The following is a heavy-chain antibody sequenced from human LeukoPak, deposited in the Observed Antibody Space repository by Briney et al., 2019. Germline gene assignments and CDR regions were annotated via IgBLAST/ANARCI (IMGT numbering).Heavy chain of an antibody. D-gene: IGHD2-15*01. J-gene: IGHJ4*02. CDR1: GYTFTSYD. CDR2: MNPNSGNT. Sequence: ASVKVSCKASGYTFTSYDINWVRQATGQGLEWMGWMNPNSGNTGYAQKFQGRVTMTRNTSISTAYMELSSLRSEDTAVYYCARGVRYLHGGSYYFDYWGQGTLVTVSS. CDR3: ARGVRYLHGGSYYFDY. V-gene: IGHV1-8*01.